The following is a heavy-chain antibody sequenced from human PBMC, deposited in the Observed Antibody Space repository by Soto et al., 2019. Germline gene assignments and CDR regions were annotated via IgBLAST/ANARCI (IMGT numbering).Heavy chain of an antibody. CDR1: GFTFSSYA. V-gene: IGHV3-30-3*01. J-gene: IGHJ4*02. D-gene: IGHD2-8*01. CDR2: ISYDGSNK. CDR3: ARDRGGDCTNGVCWYFDY. Sequence: QVQLVESGGGVVQPGRSLRLSCAASGFTFSSYAMHWVRQAPGKGLEWVAVISYDGSNKYYADSVKGRFTISRDNSKNTLYLQMNSLRAEDTAVYYCARDRGGDCTNGVCWYFDYWGQGTLVTVSS.